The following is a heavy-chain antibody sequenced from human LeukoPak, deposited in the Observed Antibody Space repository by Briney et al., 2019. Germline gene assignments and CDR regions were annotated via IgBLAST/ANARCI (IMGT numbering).Heavy chain of an antibody. CDR2: INSDGSST. V-gene: IGHV3-74*01. J-gene: IGHJ4*02. CDR3: ARADSSSSSRPPYDY. D-gene: IGHD6-6*01. CDR1: GFTFSSYW. Sequence: GGSLRLSCAASGFTFSSYWMHWVRQGPGKGLVWVSRINSDGSSTSYADSVKGRFTNSRDNAKNTLYLQMNSLRAEDTAVYYCARADSSSSSRPPYDYWGQGTLVTVSS.